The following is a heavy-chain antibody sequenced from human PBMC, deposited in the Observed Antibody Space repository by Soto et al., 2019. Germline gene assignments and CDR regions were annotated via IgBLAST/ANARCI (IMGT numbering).Heavy chain of an antibody. Sequence: QVQLQESGPGLVKPSQTLSLTCSVSGGSFSSDSFIWSWVRQFPGKGLEWIGYINYSGTTYYNPSLRSRITMSVDTSKNPFSLNLSSVTAADTAVYYCARDHKGDGMDVWGQGNTVTVSS. V-gene: IGHV4-31*03. J-gene: IGHJ6*02. CDR1: GGSFSSDSFI. D-gene: IGHD3-16*01. CDR2: INYSGTT. CDR3: ARDHKGDGMDV.